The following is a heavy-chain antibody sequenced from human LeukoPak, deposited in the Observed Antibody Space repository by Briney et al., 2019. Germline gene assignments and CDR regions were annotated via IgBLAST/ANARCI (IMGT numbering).Heavy chain of an antibody. Sequence: GGSLRLSCAGSGFIFNNYAMHWVRQPPGKGLEWVSGISWNSGSIDYADFVKGRFTISRDNARNSLYLQMNSLRVEDTAFYYCAKDNRRHYTSGPNPDSLHWGQGALVTGSS. D-gene: IGHD6-19*01. CDR1: GFIFNNYA. CDR3: AKDNRRHYTSGPNPDSLH. J-gene: IGHJ4*02. V-gene: IGHV3-9*01. CDR2: ISWNSGSI.